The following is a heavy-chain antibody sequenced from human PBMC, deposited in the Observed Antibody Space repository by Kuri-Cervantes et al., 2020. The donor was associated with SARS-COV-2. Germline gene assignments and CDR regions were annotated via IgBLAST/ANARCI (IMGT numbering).Heavy chain of an antibody. CDR3: AREEDSSSSSLFDY. V-gene: IGHV3-74*01. Sequence: GESLKISCAASGFTFSSYWMHWVRQAPGKGLVWVSRINSDGSSTSYADSVKGRFTISRDNAKNTLYLQMNSLRAEDTAVYYCAREEDSSSSSLFDYWGQGTLVTVSS. J-gene: IGHJ4*02. CDR1: GFTFSSYW. CDR2: INSDGSST. D-gene: IGHD6-6*01.